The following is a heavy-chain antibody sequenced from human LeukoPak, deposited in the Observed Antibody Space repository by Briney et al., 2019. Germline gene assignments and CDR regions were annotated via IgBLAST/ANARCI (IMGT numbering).Heavy chain of an antibody. V-gene: IGHV3-72*01. CDR3: ARVGDYYDSRGYSTDAFDM. Sequence: GGSLRLSCAASGFTFSDHFMHWVRQAPGKGPEWVGRIRNRAKSYTTQYAPSVKDRFTTSRDDSRNSLYLQMNSMKTEDTAVYFCARVGDYYDSRGYSTDAFDMWGQGTMVTVSS. J-gene: IGHJ3*02. D-gene: IGHD3-22*01. CDR1: GFTFSDHF. CDR2: IRNRAKSYTT.